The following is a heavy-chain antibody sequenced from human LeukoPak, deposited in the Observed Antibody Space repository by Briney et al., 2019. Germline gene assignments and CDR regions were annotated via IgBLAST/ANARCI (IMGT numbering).Heavy chain of an antibody. D-gene: IGHD3-22*01. J-gene: IGHJ4*02. Sequence: GGSLRLSCAASGFTFSSYSMTWVRHAPGKGLEWLSYISSSSTTIHYADSVKGRFTISRDNAKNSLYLQMNSLRAEDTAIYYCARDEYYDSSGYTSWGQGTLVTVSS. CDR1: GFTFSSYS. CDR2: ISSSSTTI. CDR3: ARDEYYDSSGYTS. V-gene: IGHV3-48*01.